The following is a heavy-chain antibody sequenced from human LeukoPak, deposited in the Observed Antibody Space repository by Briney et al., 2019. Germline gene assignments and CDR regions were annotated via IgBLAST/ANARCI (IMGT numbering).Heavy chain of an antibody. CDR3: AKDRSTYYDFWSGLNDY. Sequence: PGRPLRLSCAASGFTFSSYAMSWVRQAPGKGLEWVSAISGSGGSTYYADSVKGRFTISRDNSKNTLYLQMNSLRAEDTAVYYCAKDRSTYYDFWSGLNDYWGQGTLVTVSS. CDR1: GFTFSSYA. V-gene: IGHV3-23*01. D-gene: IGHD3-3*01. CDR2: ISGSGGST. J-gene: IGHJ4*02.